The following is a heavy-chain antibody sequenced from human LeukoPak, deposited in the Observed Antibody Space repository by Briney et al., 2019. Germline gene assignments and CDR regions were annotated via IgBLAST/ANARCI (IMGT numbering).Heavy chain of an antibody. CDR2: IYPGDSDT. CDR1: GYSFTSYW. Sequence: GESLKISCKGSGYSFTSYWIGWVRQMPGKGLGWMGIIYPGDSDTRYSPSFQGQVTISADKSISTAYLQWSSLKASDTAMYYCARRGYCGGDCYEFFDYWGQGTLVTVSS. J-gene: IGHJ4*02. CDR3: ARRGYCGGDCYEFFDY. V-gene: IGHV5-51*01. D-gene: IGHD2-21*02.